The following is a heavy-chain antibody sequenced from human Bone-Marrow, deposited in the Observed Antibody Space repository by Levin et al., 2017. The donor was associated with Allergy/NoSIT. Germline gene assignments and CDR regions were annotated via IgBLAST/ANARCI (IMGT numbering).Heavy chain of an antibody. Sequence: WASVKVSCKTSGYTFASYYIHWVRQAPGEGLEWMGRINPDGGSSRYSKKFQGRVILTTDMSSSTLYMEVTSLRLDDTAIYYCTRGNLGDWGQGTLVTVSS. CDR1: GYTFASYY. V-gene: IGHV1-46*01. J-gene: IGHJ4*02. CDR2: INPDGGSS. D-gene: IGHD1-26*01. CDR3: TRGNLGD.